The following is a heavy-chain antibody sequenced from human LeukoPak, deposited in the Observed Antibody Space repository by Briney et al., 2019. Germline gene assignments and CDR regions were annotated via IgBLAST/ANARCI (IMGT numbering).Heavy chain of an antibody. D-gene: IGHD6-13*01. CDR3: ARHGAAAQTRLYYYYYYMDV. V-gene: IGHV4-30-4*08. J-gene: IGHJ6*03. CDR1: GGSISSGDYY. CDR2: IYYSGST. Sequence: PSQTLSLTCTVSGGSISSGDYYWSWIRQPPGKGLEWIGYIYYSGSTYYNPSLKSRVTISVDTSKNQFSLKLSSVTAADTAVYYCARHGAAAQTRLYYYYYYMDVWGKGTTVTVSS.